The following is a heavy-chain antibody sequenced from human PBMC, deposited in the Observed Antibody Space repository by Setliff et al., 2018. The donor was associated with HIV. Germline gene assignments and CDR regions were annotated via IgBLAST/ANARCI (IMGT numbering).Heavy chain of an antibody. J-gene: IGHJ4*02. CDR1: GGSISSHY. CDR3: ARARGRAQLSYYFDY. CDR2: IYYTGST. V-gene: IGHV4-59*11. Sequence: SETLSLTCTVSGGSISSHYWSWIRQPPGKGLEWIGSIYYTGSTDYNPSLMSRVTISLDTPKNQFSLKLSSVTAADTAVYYCARARGRAQLSYYFDYWGQGRLVTVSS. D-gene: IGHD2-2*01.